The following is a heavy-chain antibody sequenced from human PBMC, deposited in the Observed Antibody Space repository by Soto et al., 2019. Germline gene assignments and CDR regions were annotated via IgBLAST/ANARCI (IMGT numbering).Heavy chain of an antibody. Sequence: GESLKISCKGSVYSFTDNWIAWVRQMPGKGLEWMGIMNPADSDTRYNPSFQGQVTISADKSINTAYLQWSGLKASDSGMYYCYRRSGNISSCTFDHWGQGTLVPGSS. CDR1: VYSFTDNW. J-gene: IGHJ4*02. CDR2: MNPADSDT. V-gene: IGHV5-51*01. D-gene: IGHD6-13*01. CDR3: YRRSGNISSCTFDH.